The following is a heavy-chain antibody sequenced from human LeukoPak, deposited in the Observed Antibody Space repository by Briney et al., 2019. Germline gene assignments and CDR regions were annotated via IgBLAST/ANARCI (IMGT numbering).Heavy chain of an antibody. J-gene: IGHJ5*02. CDR2: INHSGST. D-gene: IGHD6-13*01. Sequence: PSQTLSLTCTISGDSISSGDYYWSWIRQPPGKGLEWIGEINHSGSTNYNPSLKSRVTISVDTSKNQFSLKLSSVTAADTAVYYCARGYSSSWYFNWFDPWGQGTLVTVSS. V-gene: IGHV4-30-4*08. CDR3: ARGYSSSWYFNWFDP. CDR1: GDSISSGDYY.